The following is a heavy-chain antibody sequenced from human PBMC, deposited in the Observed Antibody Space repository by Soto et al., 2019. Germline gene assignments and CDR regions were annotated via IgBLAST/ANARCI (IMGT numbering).Heavy chain of an antibody. D-gene: IGHD5-18*01. V-gene: IGHV1-2*02. J-gene: IGHJ4*02. Sequence: ASVKVSCKASGYSFAGYYIHWERQAPGQGLEWMGWINPNSGGTNYAQKFQGRVTMTRDTPISTAYMQLSRLRSDDTAVYYGAKGGSSFSPPLGYLDFWAPETLLPVTS. CDR1: GYSFAGYY. CDR2: INPNSGGT. CDR3: AKGGSSFSPPLGYLDF.